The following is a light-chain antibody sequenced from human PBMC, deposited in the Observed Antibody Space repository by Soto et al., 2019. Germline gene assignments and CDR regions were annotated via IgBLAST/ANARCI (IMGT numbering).Light chain of an antibody. CDR1: QSLLHSNGYNY. J-gene: IGKJ3*01. Sequence: DIVMTQSPLSLPVTPGEPASISCRASQSLLHSNGYNYLDWYLQKPGQSPQLLIYLGSNRASGVPDRLSGRRSGQDFTLKISRVEGEDVGVYYCMQALPPPFTFGHGTNVDIQ. CDR2: LGS. CDR3: MQALPPPFT. V-gene: IGKV2-28*01.